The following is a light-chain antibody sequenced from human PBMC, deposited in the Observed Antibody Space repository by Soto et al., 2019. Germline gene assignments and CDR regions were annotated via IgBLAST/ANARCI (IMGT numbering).Light chain of an antibody. CDR3: CSYVGATTYV. CDR1: SSDIGAYYY. CDR2: EV. Sequence: SVLTQPASVSGSPGQSITISCSGTSSDIGAYYYVSWYQQHPGRAPQLKIYEVSPRFSGSTSGSTASLTISGLQAEDEAEYDCCSYVGATTYVFGRGSKVTVL. J-gene: IGLJ1*01. V-gene: IGLV2-14*03.